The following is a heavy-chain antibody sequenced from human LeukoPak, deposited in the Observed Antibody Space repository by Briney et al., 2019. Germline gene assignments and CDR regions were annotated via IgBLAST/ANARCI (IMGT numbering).Heavy chain of an antibody. CDR2: INPNSGGT. CDR1: GYTFTGYY. Sequence: ASVKVSCKASGYTFTGYYMHWVRQAPGQELEWMGWINPNSGGTNYAQKFQGRVTMTRDTSISTAYMELSRLRSDDTAVYYCAREPGYSGSYYFSYWGQGTLVTVSS. D-gene: IGHD1-26*01. V-gene: IGHV1-2*02. CDR3: AREPGYSGSYYFSY. J-gene: IGHJ4*02.